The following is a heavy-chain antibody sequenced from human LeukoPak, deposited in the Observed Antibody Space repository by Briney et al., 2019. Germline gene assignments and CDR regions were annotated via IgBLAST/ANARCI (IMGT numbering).Heavy chain of an antibody. CDR1: GFTFSSYG. CDR2: IWYDGSNK. D-gene: IGHD1-26*01. Sequence: GGSLRLSCAASGFTFSSYGMHWVRQAPGKGLEWVAVIWYDGSNKYYADSVKSRFTISRDNSKNTLYLQMNSLRAEDTAVYYCARDWGSGSYSIFDYWGQGTLVTVSS. V-gene: IGHV3-33*01. J-gene: IGHJ4*02. CDR3: ARDWGSGSYSIFDY.